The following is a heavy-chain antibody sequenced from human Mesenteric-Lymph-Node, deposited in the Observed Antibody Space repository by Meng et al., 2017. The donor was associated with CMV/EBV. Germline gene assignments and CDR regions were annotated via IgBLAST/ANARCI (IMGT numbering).Heavy chain of an antibody. J-gene: IGHJ5*02. V-gene: IGHV4-34*01. CDR3: ARDYYSFDP. CDR2: INHSGST. CDR1: GGSFSGYY. D-gene: IGHD3-10*01. Sequence: SETLSLTCAVYGGSFSGYYWSWIRQPPGKGLEWIGEINHSGSTNYNPSLKSRVTISVDTSKNQFSLKLSSVTAADTAVYYCARDYYSFDPWGQGTLVTVSS.